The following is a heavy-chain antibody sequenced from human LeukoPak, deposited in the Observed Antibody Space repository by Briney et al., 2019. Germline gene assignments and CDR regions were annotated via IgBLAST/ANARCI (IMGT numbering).Heavy chain of an antibody. CDR1: GGSISSYY. CDR2: IYYSGST. D-gene: IGHD3-10*01. J-gene: IGHJ5*02. Sequence: PSETLSLTCTVSGGSISSYYWSWIRQPPGKGLEWIGYIYYSGSTNYNPSLKSRVTISVDTSKNQFSLKLSSVTAADTAVYYCARLTNYYGSARGWFDPWGQGTLVTVSS. CDR3: ARLTNYYGSARGWFDP. V-gene: IGHV4-59*08.